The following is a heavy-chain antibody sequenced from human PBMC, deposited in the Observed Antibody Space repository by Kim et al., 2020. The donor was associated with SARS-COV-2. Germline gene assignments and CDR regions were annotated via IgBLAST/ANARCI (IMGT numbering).Heavy chain of an antibody. J-gene: IGHJ6*02. V-gene: IGHV1-69*01. Sequence: LQGRVTITADEATSTAYMELSSLRSEDTAVYYCARDPRSQLGNYYYGMDVWGQGTTVTVSS. D-gene: IGHD7-27*01. CDR3: ARDPRSQLGNYYYGMDV.